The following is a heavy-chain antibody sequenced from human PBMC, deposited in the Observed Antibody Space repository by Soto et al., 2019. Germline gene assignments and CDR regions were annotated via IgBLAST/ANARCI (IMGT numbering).Heavy chain of an antibody. CDR1: GFTFSSYA. CDR2: ISGSGGST. Sequence: EVQLLESGGGLVQPGGSLRLSCAASGFTFSSYAMSWVRQAPGKGLEWVSAISGSGGSTYYADSVKGRFTISRENSKNTLYLQMNSLRAEDTAVYYCAKESGFLEWLLQGEGPYYFDYWGQGTLVTVSS. J-gene: IGHJ4*02. V-gene: IGHV3-23*01. CDR3: AKESGFLEWLLQGEGPYYFDY. D-gene: IGHD3-3*01.